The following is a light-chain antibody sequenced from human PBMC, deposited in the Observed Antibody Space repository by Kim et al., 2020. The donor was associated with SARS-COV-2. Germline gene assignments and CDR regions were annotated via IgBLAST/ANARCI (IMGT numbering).Light chain of an antibody. CDR2: KTN. CDR3: ASWDDSLRGWV. J-gene: IGLJ3*02. CDR1: KSNIGGNY. V-gene: IGLV1-47*01. Sequence: QSVVTQSPSASGTPGQRVSISCSGSKSNIGGNYVHWYQHVPGTAPKLVIYKTNEWPSGVPDRFSGSKSGTSASLAISGLRSEDEADYFCASWDDSLRGWVFGGGTQLTVL.